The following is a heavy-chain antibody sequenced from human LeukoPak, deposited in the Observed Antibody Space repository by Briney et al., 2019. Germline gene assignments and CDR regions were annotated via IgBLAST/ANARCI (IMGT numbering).Heavy chain of an antibody. Sequence: GGSLRLSCAASGFTFSTYGMHWVRQAPGKGLEWVAFIRYDGSNKYYGDSVKGRFTISRDNSKNTLDLQMNSLRPEDTAVYSCAKDLSPMVGTKTFDDWGQGTLVTVSS. CDR3: AKDLSPMVGTKTFDD. CDR1: GFTFSTYG. D-gene: IGHD4/OR15-4a*01. CDR2: IRYDGSNK. J-gene: IGHJ4*02. V-gene: IGHV3-30*02.